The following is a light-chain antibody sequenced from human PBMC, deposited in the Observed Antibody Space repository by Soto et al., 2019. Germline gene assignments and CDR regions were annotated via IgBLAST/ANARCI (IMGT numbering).Light chain of an antibody. Sequence: IVLTQSPGTLSLSPGERATLSCRARQTFGSTYLAWYQHTPGQPPRLLILGTSVRSAGSPDRFNGSGSGTDFTLTISSLRSEDMAVYFCQQYGDSPWTFCQGTKV. J-gene: IGKJ3*01. CDR3: QQYGDSPWT. V-gene: IGKV3-20*01. CDR1: QTFGSTY. CDR2: GTS.